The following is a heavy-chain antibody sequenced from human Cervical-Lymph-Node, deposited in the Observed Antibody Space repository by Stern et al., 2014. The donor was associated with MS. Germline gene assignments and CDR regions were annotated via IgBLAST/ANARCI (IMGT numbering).Heavy chain of an antibody. CDR2: IHPHSGGT. D-gene: IGHD6-13*01. J-gene: IGHJ4*02. Sequence: QVQLVQSGAEVKKPGASVKVSCKASGYTFTGYFMHWVRQAPGQGLEWMGRIHPHSGGTEYAQKFQGRVTMTRDTSISTAYRELSRLRSDDKAVYYCARSAIEIAAPGHFDYWGQGTLVTVSS. CDR1: GYTFTGYF. CDR3: ARSAIEIAAPGHFDY. V-gene: IGHV1-2*06.